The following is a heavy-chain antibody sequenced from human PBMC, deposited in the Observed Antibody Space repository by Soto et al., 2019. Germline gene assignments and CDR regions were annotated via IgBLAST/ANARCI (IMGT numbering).Heavy chain of an antibody. Sequence: QEQLVQSGAEVKKPGSSVKVSCKDSGGLFSSFAISWVRQAPGQGLEWMGGIIPVFGTTNYAQKFQGRVTITADESTNTAYMELSSLTSDDTAMYYWARVGGPYVWFNEFWGQGTQVTVSS. CDR2: IIPVFGTT. D-gene: IGHD3-16*01. V-gene: IGHV1-69*01. J-gene: IGHJ4*02. CDR3: ARVGGPYVWFNEF. CDR1: GGLFSSFA.